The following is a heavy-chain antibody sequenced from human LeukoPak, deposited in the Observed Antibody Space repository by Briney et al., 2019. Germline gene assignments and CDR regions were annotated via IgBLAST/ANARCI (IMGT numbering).Heavy chain of an antibody. Sequence: GGSLRLSCAVSGFTFSSYEMNWVRQAPGKGLEWVSYISSSGSTIYYADSVKGRFTISRDNAKKSLYLQMNSLRAEDTAVYYCARARLTDYVWGRRTFDIWGQGTMVTISS. J-gene: IGHJ3*02. CDR1: GFTFSSYE. D-gene: IGHD3-16*01. V-gene: IGHV3-48*03. CDR3: ARARLTDYVWGRRTFDI. CDR2: ISSSGSTI.